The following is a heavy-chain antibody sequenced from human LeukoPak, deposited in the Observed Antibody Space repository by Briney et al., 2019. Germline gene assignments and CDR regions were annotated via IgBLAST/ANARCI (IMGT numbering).Heavy chain of an antibody. CDR1: GFTFSSYG. J-gene: IGHJ4*02. CDR2: ISGSGGSI. V-gene: IGHV3-23*01. CDR3: ARDLSGVTGYTYGRGIDY. D-gene: IGHD5-18*01. Sequence: GGSLRLSCAASGFTFSSYGMSWVRQAPGKGLEWVSAISGSGGSIYYADSVKGRFTISRDNSKNTLYLQMNSLRAEDTAVYYCARDLSGVTGYTYGRGIDYWGRGTLVTVSS.